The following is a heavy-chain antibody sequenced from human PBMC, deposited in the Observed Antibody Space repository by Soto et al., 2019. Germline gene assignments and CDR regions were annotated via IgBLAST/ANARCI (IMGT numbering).Heavy chain of an antibody. Sequence: QVQLVQAGAEVKKPGASVKVSCKASGYTFTAYYIHWVRQAPGQGLEWVGWINPNSGGTNYAQMFQGRVTMTRDTSISTAFMELSRLRSDDTAVYYCARTYTSSKLGSAYWGQGTLVTVSS. D-gene: IGHD6-6*01. V-gene: IGHV1-2*02. CDR2: INPNSGGT. CDR3: ARTYTSSKLGSAY. J-gene: IGHJ4*02. CDR1: GYTFTAYY.